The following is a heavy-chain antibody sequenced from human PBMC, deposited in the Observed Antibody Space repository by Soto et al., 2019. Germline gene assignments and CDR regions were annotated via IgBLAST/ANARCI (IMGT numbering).Heavy chain of an antibody. D-gene: IGHD6-6*01. CDR1: GFTFSTYA. Sequence: EVQLLESGGDLVQPGGSLRLSCAASGFTFSTYAMSWVRQAPGKGLEWVSTISSSGGNTYYTDSVKGRFTISRDNSKNPRYLQINRLRAEATAINSCAKRPTSTGFADPFHIWGQGTMVTVSS. J-gene: IGHJ3*02. V-gene: IGHV3-23*01. CDR2: ISSSGGNT. CDR3: AKRPTSTGFADPFHI.